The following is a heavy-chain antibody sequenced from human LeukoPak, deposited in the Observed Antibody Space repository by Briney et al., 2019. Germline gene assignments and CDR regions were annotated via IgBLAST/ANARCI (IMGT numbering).Heavy chain of an antibody. CDR2: IYYSGST. J-gene: IGHJ4*02. Sequence: SETLSLTCTVSGGSISSGDYYWSWIRQPPGKGLEWIGYIYYSGSTYYNPSLKSRVTISVDTSKNQFSLRLSSVTAADTAVYYCAGYGLSAPGTFFLDYWGQGTLVTVSS. CDR1: GGSISSGDYY. CDR3: AGYGLSAPGTFFLDY. V-gene: IGHV4-30-4*01. D-gene: IGHD6-13*01.